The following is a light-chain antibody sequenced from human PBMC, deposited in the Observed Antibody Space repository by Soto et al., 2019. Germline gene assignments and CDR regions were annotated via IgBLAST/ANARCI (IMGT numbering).Light chain of an antibody. Sequence: DIQMTQSPSTLSASVGDRVTITCRASQSISTWLAWYQQKPGKAPKLLIYKASNLEGGVPSRFSGSGSGTEFNITISRLQPDDFATDYCQQYNTYPLTVGGGTTVEIK. V-gene: IGKV1-5*03. CDR2: KAS. J-gene: IGKJ4*01. CDR3: QQYNTYPLT. CDR1: QSISTW.